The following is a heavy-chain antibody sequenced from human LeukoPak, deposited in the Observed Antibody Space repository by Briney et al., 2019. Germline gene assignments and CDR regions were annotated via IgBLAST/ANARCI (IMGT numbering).Heavy chain of an antibody. CDR3: ARVDRDTEFFDY. D-gene: IGHD2-21*02. Sequence: PGGSLRLSCAASGFTFSSDSMNWVRQAPGKGLEWVSYISKSSSIIYYADFVKGRFTISRDNAKNALYLQMNSLRAEDTAVYYCARVDRDTEFFDYWGQGTLVTVSS. V-gene: IGHV3-48*04. CDR1: GFTFSSDS. J-gene: IGHJ4*02. CDR2: ISKSSSII.